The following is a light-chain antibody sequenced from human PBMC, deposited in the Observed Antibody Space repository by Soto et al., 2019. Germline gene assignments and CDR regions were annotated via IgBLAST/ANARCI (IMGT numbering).Light chain of an antibody. Sequence: QSALTQPASVSGSPGQSITISCTGTSSGIGGFNYVSWYQQHPGTAAKLIIYEVSNRPSGISNRFSGSKSGNTASLTISGLQAEDEADYYCSSYTTTSTLGVFGGGTKLTVL. V-gene: IGLV2-14*01. CDR3: SSYTTTSTLGV. CDR2: EVS. CDR1: SSGIGGFNY. J-gene: IGLJ3*02.